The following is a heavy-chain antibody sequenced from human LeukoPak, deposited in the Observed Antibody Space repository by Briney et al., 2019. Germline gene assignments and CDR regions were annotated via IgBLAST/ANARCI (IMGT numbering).Heavy chain of an antibody. J-gene: IGHJ4*02. CDR1: GFTFSSYG. V-gene: IGHV3-30*02. CDR2: IRYDGSNK. CDR3: AKEKWVYSSSCPPDY. D-gene: IGHD6-13*01. Sequence: GSLRLSCAASGFTFSSYGMHWVRQAPGKGLEWVAFIRYDGSNKYYADSVKGRFTISRDNSKNTLYLQMNSLRAEDTAVYYCAKEKWVYSSSCPPDYWGQGTLVTVSS.